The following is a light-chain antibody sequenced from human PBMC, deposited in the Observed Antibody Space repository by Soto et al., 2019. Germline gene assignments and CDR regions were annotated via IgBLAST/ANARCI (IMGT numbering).Light chain of an antibody. CDR2: DVN. J-gene: IGLJ3*02. CDR3: CSYAHTSRV. Sequence: QSVLTQPRSVSGSPGQSVTFSCTGTSGDIGAYNYVSWYQFHPGKAPKMIIYDVNKRPSGVPDRFSCSKSGNTASLTISWLQAEDEADYYCCSYAHTSRVFGGGTKVTVL. CDR1: SGDIGAYNY. V-gene: IGLV2-11*01.